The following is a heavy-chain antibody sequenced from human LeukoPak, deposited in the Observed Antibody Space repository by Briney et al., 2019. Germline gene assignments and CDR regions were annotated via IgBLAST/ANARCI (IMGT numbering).Heavy chain of an antibody. D-gene: IGHD3-16*01. CDR1: GFFFSDSA. J-gene: IGHJ6*02. CDR3: ARGGGLDV. V-gene: IGHV3-7*03. Sequence: GGSLRLSCAASGFFFSDSAMAWARQAPGKGLEWVASINHNGNVNYYVDSVKGRFTISRDNAKNSLYLQMSNLRAEDTAVYFCARGGGLDVWGQGATVTVSS. CDR2: INHNGNVN.